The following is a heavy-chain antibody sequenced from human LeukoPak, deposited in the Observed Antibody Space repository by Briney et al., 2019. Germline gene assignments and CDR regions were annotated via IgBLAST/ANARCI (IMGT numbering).Heavy chain of an antibody. D-gene: IGHD5-12*01. CDR3: ARVAYSGYDNRGAFDY. Sequence: SETLSLTCAVYGGSFSGYYWSWICQPPGKGLEWIGEINHSGSTNYNPSLRSRVTISVDTSKNQFSLKLSSVTAADTAVYYCARVAYSGYDNRGAFDYWGQGTLVTVSS. J-gene: IGHJ4*02. V-gene: IGHV4-34*01. CDR1: GGSFSGYY. CDR2: INHSGST.